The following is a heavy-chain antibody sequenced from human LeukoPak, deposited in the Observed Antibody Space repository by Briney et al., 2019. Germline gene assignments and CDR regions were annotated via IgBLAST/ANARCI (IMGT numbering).Heavy chain of an antibody. Sequence: SQTLSLTCIVSGGSISSGDYYWSWIRQPPGKGLEWIGYIYYSGSTYYNPSLKSRVTISVDTSKNQFSLKLSSVTAADTAVYYCAVRLNDYVWGSYQAFDYWGQGTLVTVSS. CDR3: AVRLNDYVWGSYQAFDY. V-gene: IGHV4-30-4*08. J-gene: IGHJ4*02. CDR2: IYYSGST. D-gene: IGHD3-16*02. CDR1: GGSISSGDYY.